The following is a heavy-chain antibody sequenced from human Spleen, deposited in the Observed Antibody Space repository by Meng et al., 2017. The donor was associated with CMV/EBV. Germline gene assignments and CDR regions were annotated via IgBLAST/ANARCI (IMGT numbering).Heavy chain of an antibody. Sequence: KASGYTFTGYGISWVRQAPGQGLEWMGWISAYNGNTNYAQKLQGRVTMTTDTSTSTAYMELRSLRSDDTAVYYCARDSPSLEGLGYWGQGTLVTVSS. J-gene: IGHJ4*02. D-gene: IGHD3-16*02. CDR2: ISAYNGNT. CDR1: GYTFTGYG. CDR3: ARDSPSLEGLGY. V-gene: IGHV1-18*01.